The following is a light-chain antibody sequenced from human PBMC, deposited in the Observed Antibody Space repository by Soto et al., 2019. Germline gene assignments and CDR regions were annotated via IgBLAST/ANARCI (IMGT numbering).Light chain of an antibody. CDR3: QQRSNWPPIT. V-gene: IGKV3-11*01. Sequence: ETVLTQARATLSLSPGETATLSCRASQRISTYLAWYQHKPGQAPRLIIYDAYNRATGIPARFSGSGSGTDFTLTISSLEPEDFAVYYCQQRSNWPPITFGQGTRLEI. J-gene: IGKJ5*01. CDR1: QRISTY. CDR2: DAY.